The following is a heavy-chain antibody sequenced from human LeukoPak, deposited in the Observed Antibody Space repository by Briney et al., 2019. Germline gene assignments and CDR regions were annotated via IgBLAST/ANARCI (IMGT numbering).Heavy chain of an antibody. D-gene: IGHD3-3*01. Sequence: PSETLSLTCTVSGGSISSYYWSWIRQPPGKGLEWIGRIYTSGSTNYNPSLKSRVTMSVDTSKNQFSLKLSSVTAADTAVYYCARDRVEWLPPSSYNWFDPWGQGTLVTVSS. CDR3: ARDRVEWLPPSSYNWFDP. CDR1: GGSISSYY. J-gene: IGHJ5*02. CDR2: IYTSGST. V-gene: IGHV4-4*07.